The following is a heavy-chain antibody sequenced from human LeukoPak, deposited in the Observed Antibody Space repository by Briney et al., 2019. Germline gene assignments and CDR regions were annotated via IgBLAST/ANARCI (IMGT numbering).Heavy chain of an antibody. CDR3: AREDHDILTGYYCGMDV. Sequence: GGSLRLSCAASGFTFSSYEMNWVRQAPGKGLEWVSYISSSGSTIYYADSVKGRFTIPRDNAKNSLYLQMNSLRAEDTAVYYCAREDHDILTGYYCGMDVWGQGTTVTVSS. J-gene: IGHJ6*02. D-gene: IGHD3-9*01. CDR2: ISSSGSTI. CDR1: GFTFSSYE. V-gene: IGHV3-48*03.